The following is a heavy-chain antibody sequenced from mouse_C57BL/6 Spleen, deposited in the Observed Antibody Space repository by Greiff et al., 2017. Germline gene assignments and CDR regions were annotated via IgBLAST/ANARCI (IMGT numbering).Heavy chain of an antibody. D-gene: IGHD2-5*01. CDR1: GYTFTNYW. CDR2: IYPGGGYT. CDR3: ATAYYSNSYYFDY. V-gene: IGHV1-63*01. J-gene: IGHJ2*01. Sequence: VKLQASGAELVRPGTSVKMSCKASGYTFTNYWIGWAKQRPGHGLEWIGDIYPGGGYTNYNEKFKGKATLTADKSSSTAYMQFSSLTSEDSAIYYCATAYYSNSYYFDYWGQGTTLTVSS.